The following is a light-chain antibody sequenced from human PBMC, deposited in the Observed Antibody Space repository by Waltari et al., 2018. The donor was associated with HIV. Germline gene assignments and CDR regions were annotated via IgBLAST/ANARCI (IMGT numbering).Light chain of an antibody. CDR3: AAWDDSLNGWV. Sequence: QSVLTQPPSASGTPGQRVTISCSGSSSNIRSNTVSWYQQLPGTAPKLLIYSNDQRPSGAPDRFSGSKSGTSASLAISGLRSEDDADYYCAAWDDSLNGWVFGGGTKLTVL. V-gene: IGLV1-44*01. CDR1: SSNIRSNT. J-gene: IGLJ3*02. CDR2: SND.